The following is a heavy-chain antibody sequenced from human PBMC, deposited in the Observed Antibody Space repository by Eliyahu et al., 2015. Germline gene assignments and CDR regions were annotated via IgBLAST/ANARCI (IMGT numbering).Heavy chain of an antibody. V-gene: IGHV4-59*01. Sequence: QVQLQESGPVLVKPWXTLSLTXTVSGVSMSSYXWSWIRQPPGKGLEWTGYIYYGGTTNYNPSLKSRVTISVDMSKNQFSLNVSSVTAADTAVYYCARMKWLPKAKYFDYWGQGTLVTVSS. J-gene: IGHJ4*02. CDR2: IYYGGTT. CDR1: GVSMSSYX. D-gene: IGHD5-12*01. CDR3: ARMKWLPKAKYFDY.